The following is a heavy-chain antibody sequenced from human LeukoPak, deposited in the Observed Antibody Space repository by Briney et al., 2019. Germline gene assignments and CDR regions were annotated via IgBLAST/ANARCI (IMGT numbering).Heavy chain of an antibody. J-gene: IGHJ4*02. Sequence: GGSLRLSCVVSGFTFSNYWMTWVRQAPGKGLEWVANIKQDGSEKYYVDFVKGRFTISRDNTKNSLYLQMNSLRAEDTAMYYCARYNSGSFDWGQGTLVTVSP. CDR1: GFTFSNYW. D-gene: IGHD5-12*01. V-gene: IGHV3-7*01. CDR3: ARYNSGSFD. CDR2: IKQDGSEK.